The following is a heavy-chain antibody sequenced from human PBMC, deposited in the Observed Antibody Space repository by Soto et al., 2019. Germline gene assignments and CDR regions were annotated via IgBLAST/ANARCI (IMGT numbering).Heavy chain of an antibody. D-gene: IGHD6-13*01. CDR1: GFTFTSYA. V-gene: IGHV3-30-3*01. Sequence: QVQLVESGGGVVQPGGSLRLSCAASGFTFTSYAMHWVRQAPGKGLEWVAAVSYDGNDNYYADFVKGRFTISRDNSKNTMNLQKDSLRPENTAVYSCARTAEAGTRYYGMDVWGQGTTVTVS. CDR3: ARTAEAGTRYYGMDV. CDR2: VSYDGNDN. J-gene: IGHJ6*02.